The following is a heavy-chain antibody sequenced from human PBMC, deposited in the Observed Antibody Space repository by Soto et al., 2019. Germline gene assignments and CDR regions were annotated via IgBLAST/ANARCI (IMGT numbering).Heavy chain of an antibody. V-gene: IGHV3-48*01. D-gene: IGHD4-17*01. CDR3: ASHRRGDYGVTGY. CDR1: GFTFSSYS. CDR2: ISSSSSTI. Sequence: EVQLVESGGGLVQLGGSLRLSCAASGFTFSSYSMNWVRQAPGKGLEWVSYISSSSSTIYYADSVKGRFTISRDNAKNSLYLQMNSLRAEDTAVYYCASHRRGDYGVTGYWGQGTLVTVSS. J-gene: IGHJ4*02.